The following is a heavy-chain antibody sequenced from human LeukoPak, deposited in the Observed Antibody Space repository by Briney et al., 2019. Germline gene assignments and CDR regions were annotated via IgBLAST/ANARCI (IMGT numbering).Heavy chain of an antibody. J-gene: IGHJ5*02. CDR2: INPSGGST. Sequence: ASVKVSCKASGYTFTSYFMHWVRQAPGQGLEWMGIINPSGGSTSYAQNFQGRVTMTRNTSISTAYMELSSLRSEDTAVYYCARAPWFGEQNPWFDPWGQGTLVTVSS. CDR3: ARAPWFGEQNPWFDP. V-gene: IGHV1-46*01. CDR1: GYTFTSYF. D-gene: IGHD3-10*01.